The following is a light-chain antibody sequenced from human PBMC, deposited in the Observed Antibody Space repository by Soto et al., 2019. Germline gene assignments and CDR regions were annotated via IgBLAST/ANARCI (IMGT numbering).Light chain of an antibody. CDR1: SSNIGAGYD. Sequence: QSVLTQPPSVSGAPGQRVTISCTGSSSNIGAGYDVQWYQQFPGTAPKLLIYVNNNRPSGVPDRFSGSKSGTSASLAITGLQAEDEADYYCQSYDSSLSGSVFGGGTKLTVL. J-gene: IGLJ3*02. CDR2: VNN. V-gene: IGLV1-40*01. CDR3: QSYDSSLSGSV.